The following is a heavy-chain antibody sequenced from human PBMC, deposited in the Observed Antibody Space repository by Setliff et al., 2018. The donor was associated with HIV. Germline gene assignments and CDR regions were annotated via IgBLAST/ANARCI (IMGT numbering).Heavy chain of an antibody. CDR1: GYTFSEYA. D-gene: IGHD2-2*01. Sequence: ASVKVSCKASGYTFSEYAIHWVRQAPGQRLGWMGRIDTDNGYRRYSPKLQGRVTITKDTSANTAYMELRGLRSEDTAVYYCARWCAAAGCYPAIYHLDSWGQGTLVTVSS. CDR3: ARWCAAAGCYPAIYHLDS. V-gene: IGHV1-3*04. CDR2: IDTDNGYR. J-gene: IGHJ4*02.